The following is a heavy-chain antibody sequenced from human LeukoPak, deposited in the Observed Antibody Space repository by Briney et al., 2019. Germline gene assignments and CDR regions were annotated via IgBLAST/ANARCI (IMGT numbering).Heavy chain of an antibody. Sequence: PSETLSLTCTVSGGSISSYYWRWIRQPPGKGLEWIGYTYYSGSTNYNPSLKSRVTISVDTSKNQFSLKLSSVTAADTAVYYCARRVRGYLYGMDVWGQGTTVTVSS. J-gene: IGHJ6*02. CDR1: GGSISSYY. CDR3: ARRVRGYLYGMDV. CDR2: TYYSGST. D-gene: IGHD5-12*01. V-gene: IGHV4-59*01.